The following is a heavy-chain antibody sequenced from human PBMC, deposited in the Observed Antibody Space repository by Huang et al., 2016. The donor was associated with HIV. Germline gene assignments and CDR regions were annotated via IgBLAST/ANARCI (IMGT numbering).Heavy chain of an antibody. J-gene: IGHJ6*02. Sequence: EVQLVQSGAEVKKPGESLKISCKGSGYRFRSNGIGWVRQMPGEGLEWMGILYPGDYHPKYPPAFRGQVTIPADKSINTAYLQWSSLKASDTAMYYCARLIGSPSFYYGLDVWGQGTTVTVSS. CDR3: ARLIGSPSFYYGLDV. CDR1: GYRFRSNG. V-gene: IGHV5-51*01. CDR2: LYPGDYHP. D-gene: IGHD3-10*01.